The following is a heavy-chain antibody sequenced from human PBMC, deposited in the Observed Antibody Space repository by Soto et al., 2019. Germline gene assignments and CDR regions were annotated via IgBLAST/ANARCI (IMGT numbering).Heavy chain of an antibody. J-gene: IGHJ4*02. V-gene: IGHV1-18*01. CDR2: ISAHNGNT. CDR3: ARGRYGDY. D-gene: IGHD1-1*01. CDR1: GYGFTTYG. Sequence: QVHLVQSGAEVKKPGASVKVSCKGSGYGFTTYGITWVRQAPGQGLEWMAWISAHNGNTNYAQQLQGRVTVTRDTSTRTAYRELRSLRSDDTAVYYCARGRYGDYWGQGALVTVSS.